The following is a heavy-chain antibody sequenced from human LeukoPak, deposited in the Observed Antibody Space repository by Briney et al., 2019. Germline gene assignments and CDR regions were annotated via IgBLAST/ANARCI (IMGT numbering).Heavy chain of an antibody. V-gene: IGHV3-53*01. CDR3: AKLDPTRVVTAIDY. CDR2: IYSSGST. Sequence: GGSLRLSCAASGFTVSSNYMTWVRQAPGKGLEWVSTIYSSGSTYYADSVKGRFTISRDNSKNTLYLQMNSLRAEDTAVYYCAKLDPTRVVTAIDYWGQGTLVTVSS. D-gene: IGHD2-21*02. J-gene: IGHJ4*02. CDR1: GFTVSSNY.